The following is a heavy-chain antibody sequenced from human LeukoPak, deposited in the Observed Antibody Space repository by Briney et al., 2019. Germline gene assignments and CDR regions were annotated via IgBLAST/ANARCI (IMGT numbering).Heavy chain of an antibody. CDR2: ISRGGGTT. CDR1: GFTFSSYV. D-gene: IGHD2-2*01. CDR3: AKGRRAVVVPAAGDY. Sequence: PGGSLRLSCAASGFTFSSYVMSWVRQAPGKGLEWVSAISRGGGTTYYADSVKGRFTISRDNAKNSLYLQMNSLSAEDTAVYYCAKGRRAVVVPAAGDYWGQGTLVTASS. V-gene: IGHV3-23*01. J-gene: IGHJ4*02.